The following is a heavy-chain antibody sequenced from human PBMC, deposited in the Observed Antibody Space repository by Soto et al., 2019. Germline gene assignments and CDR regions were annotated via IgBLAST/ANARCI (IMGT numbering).Heavy chain of an antibody. J-gene: IGHJ6*01. CDR1: GGSFSCYY. CDR3: ARGKXYSYGLVDYYYYYGMDV. V-gene: IGHV4-34*01. CDR2: INHSGST. D-gene: IGHD5-18*01. Sequence: KASVTLSLTCAVYGGSFSCYYWSWIRQPPGKGLEWIGEINHSGSTNYNPSLKSRVTISVDTSKNQFSLKLSSVTAADTAVYYCARGKXYSYGLVDYYYYYGMDVWGQGTTVTVSS.